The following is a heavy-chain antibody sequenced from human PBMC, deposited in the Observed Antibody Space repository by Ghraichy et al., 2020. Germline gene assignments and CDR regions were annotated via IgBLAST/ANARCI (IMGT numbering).Heavy chain of an antibody. CDR3: ARAFDDFWSGYYTGYFDY. D-gene: IGHD3-3*01. CDR1: GFSFSHYA. J-gene: IGHJ4*02. Sequence: LTCAASGFSFSHYAIHWVRQAPGKGLEWVAVISHDGDKKHFADSVKGRFTISRDISNNTLYLQMNSLRAEDTAVYYCARAFDDFWSGYYTGYFDYWGQGALVTVSS. CDR2: ISHDGDKK. V-gene: IGHV3-30-3*01.